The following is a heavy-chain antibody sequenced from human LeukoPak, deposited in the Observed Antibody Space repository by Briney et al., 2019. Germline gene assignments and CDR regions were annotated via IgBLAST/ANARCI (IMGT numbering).Heavy chain of an antibody. D-gene: IGHD3-22*01. Sequence: SETLSLTCTVSGGSISSGSYYWSWIRQPAGKGLEWIGRIYTSGSTNYNPSLKSRVTISVDTSKNQFSLKLSSVTAADTAVYHCARDGDYYDSSGYFTALDYWGQGTLVTVSS. CDR1: GGSISSGSYY. V-gene: IGHV4-61*02. J-gene: IGHJ4*02. CDR2: IYTSGST. CDR3: ARDGDYYDSSGYFTALDY.